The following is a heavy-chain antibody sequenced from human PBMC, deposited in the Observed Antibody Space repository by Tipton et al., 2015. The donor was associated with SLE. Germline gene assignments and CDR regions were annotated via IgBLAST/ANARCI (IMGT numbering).Heavy chain of an antibody. V-gene: IGHV4-59*01. Sequence: TLSLTCTVSGGSISSYYWSWIRQAPGKGLEWIGYIYDSENTNYNPSLKSRVTISSDTPKNQFSLKLSSVTAADTAVYYCAREGYYDNSGYYPLFDSWGQGILVTVS. CDR2: IYDSENT. J-gene: IGHJ4*01. D-gene: IGHD3-22*01. CDR3: AREGYYDNSGYYPLFDS. CDR1: GGSISSYY.